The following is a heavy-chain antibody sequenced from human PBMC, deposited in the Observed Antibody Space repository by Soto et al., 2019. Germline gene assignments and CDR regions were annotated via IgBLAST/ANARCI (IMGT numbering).Heavy chain of an antibody. Sequence: ASVKVSCKASGYTFTGYYMHWVRQAPGQGLEWMGWINPNSGGTNYAQKFQGWVTMTRDTSISTAYMELSRLRSDDTAVYYCARGHRYCSSTSCPYNHYGMDVWGKGTTVTVSS. CDR3: ARGHRYCSSTSCPYNHYGMDV. J-gene: IGHJ6*04. CDR2: INPNSGGT. CDR1: GYTFTGYY. V-gene: IGHV1-2*04. D-gene: IGHD2-2*01.